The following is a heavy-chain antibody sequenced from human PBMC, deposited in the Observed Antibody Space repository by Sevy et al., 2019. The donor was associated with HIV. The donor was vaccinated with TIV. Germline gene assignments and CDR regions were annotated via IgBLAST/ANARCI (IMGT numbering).Heavy chain of an antibody. CDR2: ISYDGSNK. CDR3: ARGDIVVVPAAIPTWDY. D-gene: IGHD2-2*02. V-gene: IGHV3-30-3*01. CDR1: GFTFSSYA. Sequence: GGSLRLSCAASGFTFSSYAMHWVRQAPGKGLEWVAVISYDGSNKYYADSGKGRFTISRDNSKNTLYLQMNSLRAEDTAVYYCARGDIVVVPAAIPTWDYWGQGTLVTVSS. J-gene: IGHJ4*02.